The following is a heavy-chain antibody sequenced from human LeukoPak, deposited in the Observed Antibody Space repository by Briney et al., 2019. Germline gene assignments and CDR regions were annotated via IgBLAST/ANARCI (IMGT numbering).Heavy chain of an antibody. Sequence: ASVKVSCKASGFTFINYYMHWVRQAPGQGLEWLGIINLSGGSTHYPQEFQDRVTMTRDTSTSTVYMELSSLRSEDTAVYYCARDLDYGEKSEDYWGQGTLVTVSS. J-gene: IGHJ4*02. CDR3: ARDLDYGEKSEDY. D-gene: IGHD4/OR15-4a*01. CDR1: GFTFINYY. V-gene: IGHV1-46*01. CDR2: INLSGGST.